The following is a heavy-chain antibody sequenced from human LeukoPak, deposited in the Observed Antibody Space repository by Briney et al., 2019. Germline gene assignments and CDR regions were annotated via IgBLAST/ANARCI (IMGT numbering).Heavy chain of an antibody. CDR3: AKDGSSGWKGRFDY. D-gene: IGHD6-19*01. Sequence: WVRQAPGKGLEWVSAISGRDDSTYYADSVKGRFTISRDTSKNTLFLQMNSLRAEDTAVYYCAKDGSSGWKGRFDYWGQGTLVTVSS. CDR2: ISGRDDST. V-gene: IGHV3-23*01. J-gene: IGHJ4*02.